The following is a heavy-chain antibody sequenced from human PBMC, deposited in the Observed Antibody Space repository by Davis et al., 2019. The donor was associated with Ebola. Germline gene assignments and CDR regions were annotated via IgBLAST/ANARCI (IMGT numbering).Heavy chain of an antibody. CDR2: MYHSGST. D-gene: IGHD1-1*01. CDR3: ARGLYPWELDY. CDR1: DYSISSGYY. V-gene: IGHV4-38-2*01. Sequence: SETLSLTCAVSDYSISSGYYWGWIRQPPGKGLEWIGSMYHSGSTYYNPSLKSRVTISVDTSKNQFSLKLSSVTAADTAVYYCARGLYPWELDYWGQGTLVTVSS. J-gene: IGHJ4*02.